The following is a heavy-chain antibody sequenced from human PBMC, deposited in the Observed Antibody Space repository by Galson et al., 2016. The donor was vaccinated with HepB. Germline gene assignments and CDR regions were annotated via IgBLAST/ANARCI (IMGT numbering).Heavy chain of an antibody. D-gene: IGHD3-9*01. V-gene: IGHV3-49*03. CDR3: TKVIYDILTGYRSLSDY. CDR1: GFTFSDYA. CDR2: IRSTAYGGTT. J-gene: IGHJ4*02. Sequence: SLRLSCAASGFTFSDYAMSWFRQAPGKGLEWVGLIRSTAYGGTTEYAASVKGRFTMSRDDSKSIAYLHINSLKTDDTAVYYCTKVIYDILTGYRSLSDYWGQGTLVTGSS.